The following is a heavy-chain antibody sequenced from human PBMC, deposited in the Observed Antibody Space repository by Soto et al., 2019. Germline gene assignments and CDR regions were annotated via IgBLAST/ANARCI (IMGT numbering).Heavy chain of an antibody. CDR3: ARDSTYVAAAGPFYDYDGMDV. CDR2: ISYDGSNK. V-gene: IGHV3-30-3*01. J-gene: IGHJ6*02. D-gene: IGHD6-13*01. Sequence: QVQLVESGGGVVQPGRSLRLSCAASGFTFSSYAMHWVSQAPGKGLEWVAVISYDGSNKYYADSVKGRFTISRENAKNTLYLQMKSLRAEDTAVYCCARDSTYVAAAGPFYDYDGMDVWGQGTTVTVSS. CDR1: GFTFSSYA.